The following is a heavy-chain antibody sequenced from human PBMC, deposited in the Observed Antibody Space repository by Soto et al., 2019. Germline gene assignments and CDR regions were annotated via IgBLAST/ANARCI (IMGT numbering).Heavy chain of an antibody. V-gene: IGHV4-28*01. J-gene: IGHJ4*02. CDR1: GYSISSSNW. D-gene: IGHD1-26*01. Sequence: QVQLQESGPGLVKPSDTLSLTCAVSGYSISSSNWWGWIRQPPGKGLEWIGYIYYSGTTYYNPSLKSRVTMSVDTYKNQFSLKLTSVTAVDTAGYYCARREIQGPIDYWGQGTLVTVSS. CDR3: ARREIQGPIDY. CDR2: IYYSGTT.